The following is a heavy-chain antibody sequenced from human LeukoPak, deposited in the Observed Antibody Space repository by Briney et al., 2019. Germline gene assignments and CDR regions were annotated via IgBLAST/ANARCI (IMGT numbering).Heavy chain of an antibody. CDR2: ISAYNGNT. D-gene: IGHD3-10*01. CDR3: ARGDYGSGSYRYFDY. Sequence: GASVKVSCKASGYTFTSYGVSWVRQAPGQGLMWMGWISAYNGNTNYAQNLQGRVTMTTDTSTSTAYMELRSLRSDDTAVYYRARGDYGSGSYRYFDYWGQGTLVTVSS. V-gene: IGHV1-18*01. J-gene: IGHJ4*02. CDR1: GYTFTSYG.